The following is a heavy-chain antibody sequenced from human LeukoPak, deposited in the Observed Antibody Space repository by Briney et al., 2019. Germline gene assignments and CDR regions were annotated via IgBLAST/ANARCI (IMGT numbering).Heavy chain of an antibody. Sequence: ASVKVSCKAPGYTFTDYYMHWVRQAPGQGFEWMGWINPNDGDTYYAQKFQGRVTMTRDTSISTAHMEVSRLRSDDTAVYYCARANFLYCSSTSCLFDYWGQGTLVTASS. CDR1: GYTFTDYY. J-gene: IGHJ4*02. CDR2: INPNDGDT. D-gene: IGHD2-2*01. V-gene: IGHV1-2*02. CDR3: ARANFLYCSSTSCLFDY.